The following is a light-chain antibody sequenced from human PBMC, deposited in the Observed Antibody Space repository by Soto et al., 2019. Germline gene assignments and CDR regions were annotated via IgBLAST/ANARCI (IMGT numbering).Light chain of an antibody. J-gene: IGKJ4*01. Sequence: EIVMTQSPATLSVSPGERATLSCRASQSVNSNLAWYRQKPGQAPRLLISDASTRATGVPARFSGSGSRTEFTLPISSLQSEDSGLYYCQQYHFWPPLTFGGGTKVEIK. CDR3: QQYHFWPPLT. CDR2: DAS. CDR1: QSVNSN. V-gene: IGKV3-15*01.